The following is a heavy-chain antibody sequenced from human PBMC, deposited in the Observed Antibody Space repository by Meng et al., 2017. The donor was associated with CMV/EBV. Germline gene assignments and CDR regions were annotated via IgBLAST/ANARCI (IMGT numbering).Heavy chain of an antibody. Sequence: ASVKVSCKASGYTFTDYDVNWVRQAAGQGLEWMGWMNPYSGNTGYAQKFQGRVTITTDESTSTAYMELSSLRSEDTAVYYCASLNCSSTSCYHTPRYGMDVWGQGTTVTVSS. V-gene: IGHV1-8*03. CDR1: GYTFTDYD. CDR3: ASLNCSSTSCYHTPRYGMDV. J-gene: IGHJ6*02. D-gene: IGHD2-2*01. CDR2: MNPYSGNT.